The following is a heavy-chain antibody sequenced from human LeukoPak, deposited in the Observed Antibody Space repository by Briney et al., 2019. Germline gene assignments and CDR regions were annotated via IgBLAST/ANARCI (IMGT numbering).Heavy chain of an antibody. CDR1: GGSISSYY. CDR3: ARDTVTDAFDI. Sequence: PSETLSLTCTVSGGSISSYYWSWIRRPAGKGLEWIARIYTSGSTNYNPSLKSRVTMSVDTSKNQFSLKLSSVTAADTAVYYCARDTVTDAFDIWGQGTMVTVSS. D-gene: IGHD4-17*01. V-gene: IGHV4-4*07. J-gene: IGHJ3*02. CDR2: IYTSGST.